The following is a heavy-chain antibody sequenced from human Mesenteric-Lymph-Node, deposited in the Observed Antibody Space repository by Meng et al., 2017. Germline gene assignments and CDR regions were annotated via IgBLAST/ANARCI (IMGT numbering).Heavy chain of an antibody. J-gene: IGHJ6*02. D-gene: IGHD3-10*01. Sequence: GESLKISCAASGFTFSSYEMNWVRQAPGKGLEWISYISSSDSYIFYADSVQGRFTISRDNAKNSLYLQMNSLRAEDTAVYYCASPGNMVRGVSYYYGMDVWGQGTTVTVSS. CDR1: GFTFSSYE. CDR3: ASPGNMVRGVSYYYGMDV. CDR2: ISSSDSYI. V-gene: IGHV3-48*03.